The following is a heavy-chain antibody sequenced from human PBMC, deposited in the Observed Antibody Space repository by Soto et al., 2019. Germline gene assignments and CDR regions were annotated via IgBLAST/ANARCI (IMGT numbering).Heavy chain of an antibody. CDR3: ARHPERIAEIGWFDP. CDR1: GFTFSSYS. V-gene: IGHV3-48*01. J-gene: IGHJ5*02. Sequence: EVQLVESGGGLVQPGGSLRLSCAASGFTFSSYSMNWVRQAPGKGLEWVSYISSSSSTIYYADSVKGRFTISRDNAKISLYLKMNSLRAEETAVYYCARHPERIAEIGWFDPWGQGTLVTVSS. CDR2: ISSSSSTI. D-gene: IGHD6-13*01.